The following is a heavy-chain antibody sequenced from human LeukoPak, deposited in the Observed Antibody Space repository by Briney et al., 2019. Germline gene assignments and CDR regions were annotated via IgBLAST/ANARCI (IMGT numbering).Heavy chain of an antibody. V-gene: IGHV1-69*13. CDR2: IIPIFGTA. CDR3: ARDLGSVGYCSGGSCYDRSNWFDP. CDR1: GGTFSSYA. D-gene: IGHD2-15*01. J-gene: IGHJ5*02. Sequence: SVKVSCKASGGTFSSYAISWVRQAPGQGLEWMGGIIPIFGTANNAQKFQGRVTMTADESTSTVYMELSSLRSEDTAVYYCARDLGSVGYCSGGSCYDRSNWFDPWGQGTLVTVSS.